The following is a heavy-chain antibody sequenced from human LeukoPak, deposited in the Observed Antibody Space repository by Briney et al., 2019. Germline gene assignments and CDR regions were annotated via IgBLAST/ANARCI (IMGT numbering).Heavy chain of an antibody. CDR3: ARGYIVVVPAANTDYYYYMDV. Sequence: SVKVSCKASGGTFSSYAISWVRQAPGQGLEWMGGIIPTFGTANYAQKFQGRVTITADESTSTAYMELSSLRSEDTAVYYCARGYIVVVPAANTDYYYYMDVWGKGTTVTVSS. D-gene: IGHD2-2*01. CDR1: GGTFSSYA. V-gene: IGHV1-69*13. J-gene: IGHJ6*03. CDR2: IIPTFGTA.